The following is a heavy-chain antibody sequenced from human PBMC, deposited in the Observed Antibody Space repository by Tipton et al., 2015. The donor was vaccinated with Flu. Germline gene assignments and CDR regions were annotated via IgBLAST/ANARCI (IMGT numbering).Heavy chain of an antibody. Sequence: TLSLTCTVSNDSISTSYWSWIRQSPGKGLEWIGYLYYSGSTIYNPSLKSRVTMSVDASKNQFSLKLSSVTAADTAVYYCARDGGRGSSPYYFDYWGQGTLVTVSS. CDR2: LYYSGST. CDR3: ARDGGRGSSPYYFDY. J-gene: IGHJ4*02. D-gene: IGHD3-16*01. CDR1: NDSISTSY. V-gene: IGHV4-59*12.